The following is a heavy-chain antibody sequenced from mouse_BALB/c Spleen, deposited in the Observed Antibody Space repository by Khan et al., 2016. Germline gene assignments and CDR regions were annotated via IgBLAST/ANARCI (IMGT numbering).Heavy chain of an antibody. J-gene: IGHJ4*01. CDR2: IINSGST. D-gene: IGHD2-3*01. Sequence: EVQLQESGPGLMKPSQSLSLTCTVTGYSITSDYAWNWIRQFPGNKLEWMGYIINSGSTTYTPSLKSRISITRDTSKNQFFLQLNSVTIEDTATYYCASDGPNYAMDYWGQGTSVTVSS. V-gene: IGHV3-2*02. CDR3: ASDGPNYAMDY. CDR1: GYSITSDYA.